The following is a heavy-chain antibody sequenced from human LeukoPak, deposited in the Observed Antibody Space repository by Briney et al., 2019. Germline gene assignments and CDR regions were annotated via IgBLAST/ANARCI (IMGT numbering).Heavy chain of an antibody. V-gene: IGHV4-34*01. CDR3: ARGPPPYDFWSGYSYFDY. Sequence: SETLSLTCAVYGGSFSGYYWSWIRQPPGKGLEWIGEINHSGSTNYNPSLKSRVTISVDTSKNQFSLKLSSVTAADTAVYYCARGPPPYDFWSGYSYFDYWGQGTLVTVSS. J-gene: IGHJ4*02. D-gene: IGHD3-3*01. CDR1: GGSFSGYY. CDR2: INHSGST.